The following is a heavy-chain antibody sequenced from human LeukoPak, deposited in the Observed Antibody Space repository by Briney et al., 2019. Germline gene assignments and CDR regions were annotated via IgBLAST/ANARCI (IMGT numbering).Heavy chain of an antibody. V-gene: IGHV1-18*01. D-gene: IGHD3-16*01. J-gene: IGHJ4*02. CDR2: ISAYNGRT. CDR1: GYIFINHG. CDR3: ARWGASPNDF. Sequence: GASVKGSCKASGYIFINHGIAWARQAPGQGLQYMGWISAYNGRTDYAQNLQGRVTMTTDTATTTAYMELRSLTPDDTAVYFCARWGASPNDFWGQGTLVTVSS.